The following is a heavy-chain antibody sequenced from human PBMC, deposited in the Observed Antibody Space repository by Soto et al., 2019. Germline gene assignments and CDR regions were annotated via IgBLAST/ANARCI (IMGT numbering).Heavy chain of an antibody. CDR3: AIRVDIVVVVAAGDAFDI. Sequence: GGSLRLSCAASGFTFSSYAMSWVRQAPGKGLEWVSAISGSGGSTYYADSVKGRFTISRDNSKNTLYLQMNSLRAEDTAVYYCAIRVDIVVVVAAGDAFDIWGQGTMVTVSS. CDR2: ISGSGGST. D-gene: IGHD2-15*01. V-gene: IGHV3-23*01. J-gene: IGHJ3*02. CDR1: GFTFSSYA.